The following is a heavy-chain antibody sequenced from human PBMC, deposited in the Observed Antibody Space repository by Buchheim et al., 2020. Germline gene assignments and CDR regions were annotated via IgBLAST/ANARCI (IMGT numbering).Heavy chain of an antibody. CDR1: GFTFSSYG. J-gene: IGHJ6*02. Sequence: QVQLVESGGGVVQPGRSLRLSCAASGFTFSSYGMHWVRQAPGKGLEWVAVISYDGSNKYYADSVKGRFTISRDNSKNTLYLQMNSLRAEDTAVYYCAKDTVTNDYYYYGMDVWGQGTT. CDR3: AKDTVTNDYYYYGMDV. V-gene: IGHV3-30*18. CDR2: ISYDGSNK. D-gene: IGHD4-11*01.